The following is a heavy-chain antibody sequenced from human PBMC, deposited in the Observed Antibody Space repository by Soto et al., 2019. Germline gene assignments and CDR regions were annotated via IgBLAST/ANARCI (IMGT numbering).Heavy chain of an antibody. Sequence: QVQLVESGGXXVQPGTSLRLSCAASGVAFSTYGVHWVRQAPGKGLEWVAILSYDGHNEYYTDSVQGRFTISRDTSRNTLYLQMDRLRADDTAMYYCAKDRGFGEYPFDSWGQGTLVTVSS. J-gene: IGHJ4*02. D-gene: IGHD3-10*01. V-gene: IGHV3-30*18. CDR1: GVAFSTYG. CDR3: AKDRGFGEYPFDS. CDR2: LSYDGHNE.